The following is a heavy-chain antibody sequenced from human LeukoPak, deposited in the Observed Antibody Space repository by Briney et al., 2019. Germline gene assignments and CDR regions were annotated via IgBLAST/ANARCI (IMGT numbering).Heavy chain of an antibody. CDR2: IIPIFGTA. CDR3: ATTYYYDSSGYPPPFY. V-gene: IGHV1-69*13. CDR1: GGTFSSYA. D-gene: IGHD3-22*01. Sequence: ASVKVSCKASGGTFSSYAISWVRQAPGQGLEWMGGIIPIFGTANYAQKFQGRVTITADESTSTAYMELSSLRSEDTAVYYCATTYYYDSSGYPPPFYWGQGTLVTVSS. J-gene: IGHJ4*02.